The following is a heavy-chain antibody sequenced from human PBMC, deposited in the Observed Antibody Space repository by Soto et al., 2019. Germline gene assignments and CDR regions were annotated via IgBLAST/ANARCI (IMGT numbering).Heavy chain of an antibody. D-gene: IGHD5-18*01. J-gene: IGHJ4*02. Sequence: QVQLQESGPGLVKPSETLSLTCTVSGGSISSYYWSWIRQPPGKGLEWIGYIYYSGSTNYNPSLKSRVTKSVDTSKKQFSLKLSSVTAADTAVYYCARVRGYSYGYGSFDYWGQGTLVTVSS. CDR2: IYYSGST. V-gene: IGHV4-59*01. CDR3: ARVRGYSYGYGSFDY. CDR1: GGSISSYY.